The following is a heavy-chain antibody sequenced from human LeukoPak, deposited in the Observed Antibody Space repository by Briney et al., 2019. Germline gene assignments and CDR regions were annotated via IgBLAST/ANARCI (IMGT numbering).Heavy chain of an antibody. CDR1: GGSISSGGYY. CDR3: ARASKNFRIAAANGMDV. CDR2: INHSGST. D-gene: IGHD6-13*01. Sequence: SQTLSLTCTVSGGSISSGGYYWSWIRQPPGKGLEWIGEINHSGSTNYNPSLKSRVTISVDTSKNQFSLKLSSVTAADTAVYYCARASKNFRIAAANGMDVWGQGTTVTVSS. V-gene: IGHV4-30-2*01. J-gene: IGHJ6*02.